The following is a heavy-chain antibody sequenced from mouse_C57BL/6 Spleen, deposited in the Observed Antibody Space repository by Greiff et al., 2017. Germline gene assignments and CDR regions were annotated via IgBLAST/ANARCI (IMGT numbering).Heavy chain of an antibody. CDR2: SRNKANDYTI. J-gene: IGHJ4*01. CDR1: GFTFSDFY. Sequence: DVMLVEPGGGLVQSGRSLRLSCATSGFTFSDFYMEWVRQAPGKGLEWIAASRNKANDYTIEYCASVKGRFIVTRDTSQSILYLQVNALRAEDTTIYYWARDALYGNCNDALDYWGQGTSVTVSS. D-gene: IGHD2-1*01. CDR3: ARDALYGNCNDALDY. V-gene: IGHV7-1*01.